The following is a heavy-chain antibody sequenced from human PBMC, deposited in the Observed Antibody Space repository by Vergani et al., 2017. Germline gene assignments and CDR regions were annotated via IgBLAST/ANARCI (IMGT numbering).Heavy chain of an antibody. CDR2: ISGSGGNT. V-gene: IGHV3-23*01. CDR3: AKGVYCSSTSCYEGRGYYYGMGV. CDR1: GFTFSSYA. D-gene: IGHD2-2*01. J-gene: IGHJ6*02. Sequence: EVQLLESGGGLVQPGGSLRLSCAASGFTFSSYAMSWVRQVPGKGLEWVSGISGSGGNTYYAKSVKGRFTISRDNSKNTLYLQMNSLRADDPAVYYCAKGVYCSSTSCYEGRGYYYGMGVWGQGTTVTFSS.